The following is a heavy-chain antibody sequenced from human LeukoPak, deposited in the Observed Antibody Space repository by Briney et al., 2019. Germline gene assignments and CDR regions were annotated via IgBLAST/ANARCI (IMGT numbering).Heavy chain of an antibody. V-gene: IGHV4-4*07. CDR3: ARDRLITIFGVVHYNWFNP. CDR2: IYTSGST. J-gene: IGHJ5*02. CDR1: GGSISNYY. D-gene: IGHD3-3*01. Sequence: SETLSLTCTVSGGSISNYYWSWIRQPAGKGLEWIGRIYTSGSTNYNPSFESRVTMSVDTSKNQYSLKLSSVTAADTAVYYFARDRLITIFGVVHYNWFNPWGQGTLVTVSS.